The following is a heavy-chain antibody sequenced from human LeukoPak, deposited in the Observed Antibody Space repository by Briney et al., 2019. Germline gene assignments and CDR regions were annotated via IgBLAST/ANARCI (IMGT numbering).Heavy chain of an antibody. CDR2: MNPNSGNT. V-gene: IGHV1-8*01. Sequence: ASVKVSCKASGYTFTSYDINWVRQATGQGLEWMGWMNPNSGNTGYAQKFQGRVTMTRNTSISTAYMELSSLRSEDTAVYYCARGRGQWLVINWFDPWGQGTLVTVSS. J-gene: IGHJ5*02. CDR3: ARGRGQWLVINWFDP. CDR1: GYTFTSYD. D-gene: IGHD6-19*01.